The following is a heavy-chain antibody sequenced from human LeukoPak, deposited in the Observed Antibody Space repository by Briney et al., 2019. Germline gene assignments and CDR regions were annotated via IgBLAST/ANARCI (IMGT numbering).Heavy chain of an antibody. CDR3: ARVGGSGSYLRYMDV. CDR2: INPNSGGT. D-gene: IGHD3-10*01. J-gene: IGHJ6*03. CDR1: GYTFTSYD. Sequence: ASVKVSCKASGYTFTSYDINWVRQAPGQGLEWMGWINPNSGGTNYAQKFQGRVTMTRDTSISTAYMELSRLRSDDTAVYYCARVGGSGSYLRYMDVWGKGTTVTVSS. V-gene: IGHV1-2*02.